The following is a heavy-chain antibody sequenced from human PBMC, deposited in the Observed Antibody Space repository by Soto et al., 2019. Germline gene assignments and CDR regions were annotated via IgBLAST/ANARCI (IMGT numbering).Heavy chain of an antibody. CDR3: ATEIQTSLNWFDP. CDR1: GGSISSSSYY. D-gene: IGHD5-18*01. CDR2: IYYSGST. Sequence: QLQLQESGPGLVKPSETLSLTGTVSGGSISSSSYYWGWIRQPPGKGLEWIGSIYYSGSTYYNPSLKSRVTISVDTSKNQFSLKLSSVTAADTAVYYCATEIQTSLNWFDPWGQGTLVTVSS. J-gene: IGHJ5*02. V-gene: IGHV4-39*01.